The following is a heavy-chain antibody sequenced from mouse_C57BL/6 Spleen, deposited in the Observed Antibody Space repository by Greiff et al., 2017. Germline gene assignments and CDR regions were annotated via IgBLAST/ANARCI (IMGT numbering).Heavy chain of an antibody. CDR3: ARREFDY. J-gene: IGHJ2*01. Sequence: DVQLVESGGDLVKPGGSLKLSCAASGFTFSSYGMSWVRQTPDKRLEWVATISSGGSYTYYPDSVKGRFTISRDNAKNTLYLQMSSLKSEDTAMYYCARREFDYWGQGTTLTVSS. V-gene: IGHV5-6*01. CDR1: GFTFSSYG. CDR2: ISSGGSYT.